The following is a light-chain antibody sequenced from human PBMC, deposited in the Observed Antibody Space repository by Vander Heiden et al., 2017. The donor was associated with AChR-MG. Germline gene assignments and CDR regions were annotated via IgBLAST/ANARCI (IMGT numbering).Light chain of an antibody. CDR1: RSDVGGDNY. V-gene: IGLV2-14*01. Sequence: QSALTQPASVSGSPGQPTTTPCPGTRSDVGGDNYVSWYQQHPGKAPILMIYEVSKRPSGVSNRFSGSKSGNTASLTISGLQAEDEADYYCSTYTSSSTPHYVFGTGTKVTVL. CDR2: EVS. CDR3: STYTSSSTPHYV. J-gene: IGLJ1*01.